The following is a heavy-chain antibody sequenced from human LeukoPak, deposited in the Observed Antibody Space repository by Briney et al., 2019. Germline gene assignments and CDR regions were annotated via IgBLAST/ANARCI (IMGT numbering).Heavy chain of an antibody. CDR2: IRSDGNVT. CDR1: GFLFRSNG. Sequence: PGGSLRLSCEASGFLFRSNGMHWVRQAPGKGREWVAFIRSDGNVTKYLDSVKGRFTISRDNSKNTLYLQVNNLRPDDTAVYFCAKDHGFWSGYLFWGQGTLVTVSS. CDR3: AKDHGFWSGYLF. J-gene: IGHJ4*02. V-gene: IGHV3-30*02. D-gene: IGHD3-3*01.